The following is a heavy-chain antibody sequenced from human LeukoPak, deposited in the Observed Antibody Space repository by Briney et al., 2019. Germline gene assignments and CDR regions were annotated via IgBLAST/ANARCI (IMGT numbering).Heavy chain of an antibody. CDR3: ARALVPAAMERYGMDV. D-gene: IGHD2-2*01. V-gene: IGHV1-2*02. CDR1: GYAFTGYY. Sequence: ASVKVSCKASGYAFTGYYMHWVRQAPGQGLEWMGWINPNSGGTNYAQKFQGRVTMTRDTSISTAYMELSRLRSDDTAAYYCARALVPAAMERYGMDVWGQGTTVTVSS. CDR2: INPNSGGT. J-gene: IGHJ6*02.